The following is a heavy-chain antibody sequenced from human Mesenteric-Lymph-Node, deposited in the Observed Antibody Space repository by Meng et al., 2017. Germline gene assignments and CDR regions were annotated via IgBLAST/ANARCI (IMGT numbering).Heavy chain of an antibody. D-gene: IGHD6-13*01. J-gene: IGHJ6*02. V-gene: IGHV3-33*08. CDR2: IWYDGSNK. CDR3: ARDRSSSWSIYYYYYGMDV. Sequence: GGSLRLSCAASGFTFSSYEMNWVRQAPGKGLEWVAVIWYDGSNKYYADSVKGRFTISRDNSKNTLYLQMNSLRAEDTAVYYCARDRSSSWSIYYYYYGMDVWGQGTTVTVSS. CDR1: GFTFSSYE.